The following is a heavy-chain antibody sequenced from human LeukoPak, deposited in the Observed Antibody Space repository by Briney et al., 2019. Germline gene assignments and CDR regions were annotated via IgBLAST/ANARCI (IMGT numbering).Heavy chain of an antibody. V-gene: IGHV4-59*01. Sequence: SETLSLTCTVSGGSISGYYWSWIRQSPGKGLEWIGYIYYRGNTNYNPSLNSRVTISLDTSKNQFSLKLTSVTAADTAVYSCARSGSGSYGPVDYWGQGILVTVSS. CDR1: GGSISGYY. CDR3: ARSGSGSYGPVDY. D-gene: IGHD3-10*01. J-gene: IGHJ4*02. CDR2: IYYRGNT.